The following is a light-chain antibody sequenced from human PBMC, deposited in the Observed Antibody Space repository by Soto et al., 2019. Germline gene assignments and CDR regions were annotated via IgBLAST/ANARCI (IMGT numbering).Light chain of an antibody. V-gene: IGKV1-39*01. J-gene: IGKJ1*01. CDR2: AVS. CDR1: QSISSY. Sequence: DIQMTQSPSSLSASVGDRVTITCRASQSISSYLNWYQQKPGKPPKLLSYAVSSFQSGVPSRFSGSGSGTDFSLTITSLQPEDFATYYCQQTYSTPRTFGQGTKVEIK. CDR3: QQTYSTPRT.